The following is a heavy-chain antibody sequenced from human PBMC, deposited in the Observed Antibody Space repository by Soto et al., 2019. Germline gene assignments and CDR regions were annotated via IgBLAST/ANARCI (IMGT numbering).Heavy chain of an antibody. CDR2: INGDGTST. Sequence: PGGSLRLSCTASGFIFTRHWMHWVRQAPGEGPVWVSRINGDGTSTDYADSVRGRFTIARDNAKNTLYLQMNSLRGEDTAVYFCAREVLEGVSAIRWFDPWGQGTLVTVSS. CDR3: AREVLEGVSAIRWFDP. J-gene: IGHJ5*02. V-gene: IGHV3-74*01. D-gene: IGHD1-1*01. CDR1: GFIFTRHW.